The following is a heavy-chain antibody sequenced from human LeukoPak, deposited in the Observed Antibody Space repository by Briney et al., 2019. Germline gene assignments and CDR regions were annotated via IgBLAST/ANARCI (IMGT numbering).Heavy chain of an antibody. V-gene: IGHV1-46*01. D-gene: IGHD3-22*01. CDR2: INPSGGST. J-gene: IGHJ4*02. Sequence: ASVKVSCKASGYTFTSYYMHWVRQAPGQGLEWMGIINPSGGSTSYAQKFQGRVTMTRDTSTSTVYMELSSLRSEDTAVYYCARGPPLYYYDSSGYYKPPFDYWGQGTLVTVSS. CDR3: ARGPPLYYYDSSGYYKPPFDY. CDR1: GYTFTSYY.